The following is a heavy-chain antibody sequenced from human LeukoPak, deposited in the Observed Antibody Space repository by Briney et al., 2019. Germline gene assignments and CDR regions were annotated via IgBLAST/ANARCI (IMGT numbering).Heavy chain of an antibody. CDR3: ARHYCSGDNCYYFDY. CDR1: GGSISSYY. CDR2: ICYSGNT. J-gene: IGHJ4*02. Sequence: PSETLSLTCTVSGGSISSYYWSWLRQPPGEGLEGLGYICYSGNTNYNPSLESRVTISVDTSKNQFSLKLSTVTAADTAVYYCARHYCSGDNCYYFDYWGQGALVTVSS. V-gene: IGHV4-59*13. D-gene: IGHD2-15*01.